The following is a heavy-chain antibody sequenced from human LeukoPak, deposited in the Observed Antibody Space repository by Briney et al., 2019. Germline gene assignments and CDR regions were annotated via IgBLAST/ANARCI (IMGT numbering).Heavy chain of an antibody. V-gene: IGHV1-8*03. CDR2: MNPNSGNT. CDR1: GYTSTNYD. Sequence: ASVKVSCKASGYTSTNYDINWVRQATGQGLEWMGWMNPNSGNTGYAQKFQGRVTITRNTSITTAYMELSSLRSEDTAVYYCARGLYFGSGYYMDVWGKGTTVTISS. CDR3: ARGLYFGSGYYMDV. D-gene: IGHD6-19*01. J-gene: IGHJ6*03.